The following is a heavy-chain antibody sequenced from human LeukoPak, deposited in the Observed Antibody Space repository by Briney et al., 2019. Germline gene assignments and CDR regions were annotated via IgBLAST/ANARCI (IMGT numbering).Heavy chain of an antibody. CDR2: TSPNTGYI. CDR1: GYTFTSYD. J-gene: IGHJ4*02. V-gene: IGHV1-8*01. CDR3: ATSRYCSNGVCPFDY. D-gene: IGHD2-8*01. Sequence: ASVKVSCKTSGYTFTSYDMNWVRQAAGQGLEWMGWTSPNTGYIYYARKFQGRMTMATNTATRTVYMELSSLRSEDTAVYYCATSRYCSNGVCPFDYWGQGTLVTVSP.